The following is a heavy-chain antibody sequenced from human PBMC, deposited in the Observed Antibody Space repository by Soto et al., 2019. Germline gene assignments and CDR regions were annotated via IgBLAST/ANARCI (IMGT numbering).Heavy chain of an antibody. Sequence: QVQLVESGGGVVQPGRSLRLSCAASGFTFSSYGMHWVRQAPGKGLEWVAVISYDGSNKYYADSVKGRFTISRDNSKNTLYLQMNSLRAEDTAVYYCAKVSYYDSSGYCLDYWGQGTLVTVSS. J-gene: IGHJ4*02. CDR1: GFTFSSYG. CDR3: AKVSYYDSSGYCLDY. V-gene: IGHV3-30*18. CDR2: ISYDGSNK. D-gene: IGHD3-22*01.